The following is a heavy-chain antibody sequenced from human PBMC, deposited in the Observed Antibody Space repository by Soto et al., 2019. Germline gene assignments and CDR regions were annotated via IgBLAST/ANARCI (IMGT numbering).Heavy chain of an antibody. CDR1: GFTFSDHY. CDR2: TRNKANSYTT. D-gene: IGHD1-26*01. CDR3: ARVEMRELSDAFDI. J-gene: IGHJ3*02. Sequence: EVQLVESGGGLVQPGGSLRLSCAASGFTFSDHYMDWVRQAPGKGLEWVGRTRNKANSYTTEYAASVKGRFTISRDDSKNSLYLQMNSLKTEDTAVYYCARVEMRELSDAFDIWGQGTMVTVSS. V-gene: IGHV3-72*01.